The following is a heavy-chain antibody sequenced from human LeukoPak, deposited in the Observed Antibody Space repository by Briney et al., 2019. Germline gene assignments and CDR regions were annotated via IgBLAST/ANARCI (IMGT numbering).Heavy chain of an antibody. V-gene: IGHV4-4*07. CDR2: IYTSGST. CDR1: GGSISSYY. J-gene: IGHJ5*02. D-gene: IGHD3-9*01. Sequence: PSETLSLTCTVSGGSISSYYWSWIRQPAGKGLEWIGRIYTSGSTNYSPSLKSRLTMSVDTSKNQFSLRLSSVTAADTAVYYCAREAYSVDWYGGNWFDPWGQGTPVTVSS. CDR3: AREAYSVDWYGGNWFDP.